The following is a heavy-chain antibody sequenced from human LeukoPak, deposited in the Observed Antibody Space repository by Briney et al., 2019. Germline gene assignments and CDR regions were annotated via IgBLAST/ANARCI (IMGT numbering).Heavy chain of an antibody. Sequence: GGSLRLSCAASGFTFSRNSMNWVRQAPGKGLEWVSYISNSSSSIYYADSVRGRFTISRDNAKNSLYLQMNSLRAEDTAVYYCARMTGGSDGLDMWGQGTMVTVYS. CDR2: ISNSSSSI. CDR3: ARMTGGSDGLDM. J-gene: IGHJ3*02. CDR1: GFTFSRNS. D-gene: IGHD2-15*01. V-gene: IGHV3-48*01.